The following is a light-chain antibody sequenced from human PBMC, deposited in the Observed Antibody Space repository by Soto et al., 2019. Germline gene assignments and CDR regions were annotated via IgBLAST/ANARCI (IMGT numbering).Light chain of an antibody. CDR3: GSYTRSSAPYV. V-gene: IGLV2-14*01. Sequence: QSALTQPASVSGSPGQSITISCTGTSSDVGAHHYVSWYQQHPGKAPKLMIFDVSDRPSGISYRFSGSKSGNTASLTISGLQAEDEADYYCGSYTRSSAPYVFGTVTKLTVL. J-gene: IGLJ1*01. CDR1: SSDVGAHHY. CDR2: DVS.